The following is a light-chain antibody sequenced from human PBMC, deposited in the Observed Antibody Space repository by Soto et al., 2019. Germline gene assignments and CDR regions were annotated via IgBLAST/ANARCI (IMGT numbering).Light chain of an antibody. V-gene: IGKV1-27*01. CDR1: QGIANY. J-gene: IGKJ4*01. CDR3: QKYNSALT. Sequence: DIQMTQSPSSLSASVGDRVTITCRASQGIANYVAWYQQNPGKIPKLLIYATSTLQSGVPSRFSGSGSGTDFTLTITSLQPEDVATYYCQKYNSALTFGGGTKVDIK. CDR2: ATS.